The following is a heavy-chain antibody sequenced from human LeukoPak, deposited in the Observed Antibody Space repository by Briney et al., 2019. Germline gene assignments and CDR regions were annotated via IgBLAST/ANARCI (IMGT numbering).Heavy chain of an antibody. J-gene: IGHJ4*02. D-gene: IGHD1-1*01. CDR1: GFTFSSNG. Sequence: GGSLRLSCAGSGFTFSSNGLSWVRQAPGKGLEWVSAISGSGGNTYYADSVRGRFTISRDNSKNTLYLQMNTLRAEDTAVYYCATTRQARRYFDYWGQGTLVTDSS. CDR2: ISGSGGNT. CDR3: ATTRQARRYFDY. V-gene: IGHV3-23*01.